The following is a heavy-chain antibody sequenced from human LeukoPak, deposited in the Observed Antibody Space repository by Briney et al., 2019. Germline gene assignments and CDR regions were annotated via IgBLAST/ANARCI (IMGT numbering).Heavy chain of an antibody. Sequence: GGSLRLSCSASGFTFSSYTMNWVRQPPGKGLEWVSNIGTSSTTIYYADSVKGRFTISRDNAKNSLYLQMNSLRADDTAVYYCARFAAGGSYYYYMDVWGKGTTVTVSS. J-gene: IGHJ6*03. D-gene: IGHD6-25*01. CDR2: IGTSSTTI. V-gene: IGHV3-48*01. CDR1: GFTFSSYT. CDR3: ARFAAGGSYYYYMDV.